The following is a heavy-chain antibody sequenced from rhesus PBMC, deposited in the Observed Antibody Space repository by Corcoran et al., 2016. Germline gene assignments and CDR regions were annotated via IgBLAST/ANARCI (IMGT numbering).Heavy chain of an antibody. D-gene: IGHD5-42*01. Sequence: QVQLQESGPGLVKPSETLSLTCAVSGYSISSGYYWGWIRQPPGKGLEWIGSIYGSGGSNYLNPARKGRVTLSVNTSKNQFSLKLSSVTAADTAVYYCARGGSSWSEWDTVGTEWYFDLLGPGTPITISS. V-gene: IGHV4S14*01. J-gene: IGHJ2*01. CDR2: IYGSGGSN. CDR3: ARGGSSWSEWDTVGTEWYFDL. CDR1: GYSISSGYY.